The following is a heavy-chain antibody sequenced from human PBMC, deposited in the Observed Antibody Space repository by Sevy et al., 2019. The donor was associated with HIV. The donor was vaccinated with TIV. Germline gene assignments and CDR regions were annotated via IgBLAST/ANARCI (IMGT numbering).Heavy chain of an antibody. D-gene: IGHD2-8*01. Sequence: GGSLRLSCAASGFTFSSYSMNWVRQAPGKGLEWVSYISSSSSTKYYADSVEGRFTISRDNAKNSLYLQMNSLRDEDTAVYYCARYRFRYCTNGVCYPNKRDYWGQGTLVTVSS. CDR2: ISSSSSTK. CDR1: GFTFSSYS. CDR3: ARYRFRYCTNGVCYPNKRDY. J-gene: IGHJ4*02. V-gene: IGHV3-48*02.